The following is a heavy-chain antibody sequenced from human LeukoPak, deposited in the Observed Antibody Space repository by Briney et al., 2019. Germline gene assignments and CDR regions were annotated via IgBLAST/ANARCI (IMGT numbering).Heavy chain of an antibody. CDR2: ITDAVGST. Sequence: GGSLRLSCAASGFTFSSSSISWVRQDPGKGLEWVSAITDAVGSTHYADSVKGRFTISSDNSKNTVYLQMNSLRPEDMAVYYCAKEIFSGLLYIDYWGQGTLVTVSS. D-gene: IGHD5-12*01. CDR3: AKEIFSGLLYIDY. CDR1: GFTFSSSS. V-gene: IGHV3-23*01. J-gene: IGHJ4*02.